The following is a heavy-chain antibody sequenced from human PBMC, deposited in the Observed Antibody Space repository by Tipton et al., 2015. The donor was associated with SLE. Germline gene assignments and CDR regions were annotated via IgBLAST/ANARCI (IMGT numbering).Heavy chain of an antibody. CDR3: AREMGFDSSGNYNPFDY. V-gene: IGHV4-34*01. D-gene: IGHD3-22*01. Sequence: TLSLTCAVYGGSFSGYYWSWIRQSPGKGLEWIGEINHSGSTNYNPSLKSRVTISVDTSKKQFSLKVSSVTAADTAIYYCAREMGFDSSGNYNPFDYWGQGTLVTVSS. J-gene: IGHJ4*02. CDR1: GGSFSGYY. CDR2: INHSGST.